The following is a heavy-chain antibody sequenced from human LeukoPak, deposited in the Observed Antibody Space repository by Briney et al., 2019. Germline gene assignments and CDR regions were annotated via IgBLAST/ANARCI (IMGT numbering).Heavy chain of an antibody. D-gene: IGHD6-13*01. CDR1: GFTFSSYA. Sequence: PGGSLRLSCAASGFTFSSYAMSWVRQAPGKGLEWVANIKEAGGEKYYVDSVKGRFTISRDNAKNPLYLQMNRLRAEDTAIYYCARAYSSNWYDAFDLWGQGTMVTVSS. J-gene: IGHJ3*01. CDR3: ARAYSSNWYDAFDL. V-gene: IGHV3-7*01. CDR2: IKEAGGEK.